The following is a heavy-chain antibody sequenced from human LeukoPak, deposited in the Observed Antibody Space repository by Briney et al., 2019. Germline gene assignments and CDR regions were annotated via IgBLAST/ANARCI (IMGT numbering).Heavy chain of an antibody. D-gene: IGHD6-6*01. CDR1: GFIFSIYN. J-gene: IGHJ4*02. V-gene: IGHV3-21*01. Sequence: GGSLRLSCAASGFIFSIYNMNWVRQAPGKGLEWVSSINTRSSSSYYADSVKGRFTISRDNAKNSLYLQMNSLRVEDSAVYYCAKDYTSKRNLYYFDYWGQGTLVTVSS. CDR3: AKDYTSKRNLYYFDY. CDR2: INTRSSSS.